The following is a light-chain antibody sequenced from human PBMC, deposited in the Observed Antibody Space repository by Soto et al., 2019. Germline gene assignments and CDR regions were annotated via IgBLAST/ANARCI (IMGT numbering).Light chain of an antibody. J-gene: IGKJ2*01. CDR2: GAS. CDR3: QQRSNWYT. CDR1: QTINNN. Sequence: VMTQAPATLSVSPGERATLSCRASQTINNNVAWYQLKDGQVPRLVIYGASTRATDIPARFSGSGSGTEFTLTISSLQSEDFAVYYCQQRSNWYTFGQGTKLEIK. V-gene: IGKV3-15*01.